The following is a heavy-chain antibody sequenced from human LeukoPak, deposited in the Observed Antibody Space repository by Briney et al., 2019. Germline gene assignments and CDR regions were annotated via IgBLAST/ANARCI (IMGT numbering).Heavy chain of an antibody. CDR1: GFTFSSYA. V-gene: IGHV3-30*04. D-gene: IGHD1-1*01. CDR3: ARTGTRSYYYYYYYMDV. CDR2: ISYDGSNK. Sequence: GGSLRLSCAASGFTFSSYAMHWVRQAPGKGLEWVAVISYDGSNKYYADSVKGRFTISRDNAKNSLYLQMNSLRAEDTAVYYCARTGTRSYYYYYYYMDVWGKGTTVTVSS. J-gene: IGHJ6*03.